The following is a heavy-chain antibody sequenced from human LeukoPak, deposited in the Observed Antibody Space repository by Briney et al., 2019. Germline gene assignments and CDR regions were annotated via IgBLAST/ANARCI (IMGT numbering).Heavy chain of an antibody. Sequence: ASVKVSCKASGYTFINYGVSWVRQAPGQGREWMGWISVYNGNTNYAQNIQGRVTMTTDTSTSTGYLELRSLRSDDTAVYFCARGPYCGGDCSSSDSFDIWGQGTMVTVSS. CDR2: ISVYNGNT. D-gene: IGHD2-21*02. V-gene: IGHV1-18*01. CDR3: ARGPYCGGDCSSSDSFDI. J-gene: IGHJ3*02. CDR1: GYTFINYG.